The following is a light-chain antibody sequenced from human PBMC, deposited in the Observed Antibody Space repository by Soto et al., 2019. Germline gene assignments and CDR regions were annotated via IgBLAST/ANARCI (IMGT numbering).Light chain of an antibody. CDR1: QSISSW. J-gene: IGKJ1*01. CDR2: KAS. Sequence: DIQMTQSPSTLSASVGDRVTITCRASQSISSWLAWYQQKPGTAPKLLIYKASTLQSGVPSRFSGSGSGTAFTLTISSLQPDDFATSYCQQYSDNWTFGQGTKVEIK. V-gene: IGKV1-5*03. CDR3: QQYSDNWT.